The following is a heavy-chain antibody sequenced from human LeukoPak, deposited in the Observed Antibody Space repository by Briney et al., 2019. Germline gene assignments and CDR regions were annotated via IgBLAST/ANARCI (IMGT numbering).Heavy chain of an antibody. V-gene: IGHV3-11*04. J-gene: IGHJ5*02. Sequence: TPGGSLRLSCAASGFTFSDYYMSWIRQAPGKVLEWISYISSSGSTRYYADSVKGRFTISRDNAKNSLYLQMNSLRVEDTAVYYCARGTTGWINWFDPWGQGTLVTVSS. CDR3: ARGTTGWINWFDP. CDR2: ISSSGSTR. D-gene: IGHD1-1*01. CDR1: GFTFSDYY.